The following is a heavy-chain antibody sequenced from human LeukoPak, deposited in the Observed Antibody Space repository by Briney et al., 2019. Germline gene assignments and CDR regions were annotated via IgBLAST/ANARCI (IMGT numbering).Heavy chain of an antibody. Sequence: GGSLRLSCAASGFTFSSYSMNWVRQAPGKGLEWVSSISSSSSYIYYADSAKGRFTISRDNAKNSLYLQMNSLRAEDTAVYYCARDGETVAGSFDYWGQGTLVTVSS. V-gene: IGHV3-21*01. CDR3: ARDGETVAGSFDY. CDR2: ISSSSSYI. CDR1: GFTFSSYS. D-gene: IGHD6-19*01. J-gene: IGHJ4*02.